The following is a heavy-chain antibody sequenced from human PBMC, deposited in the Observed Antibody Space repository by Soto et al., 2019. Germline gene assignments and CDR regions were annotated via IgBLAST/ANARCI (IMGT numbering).Heavy chain of an antibody. CDR1: GFTFDDYT. J-gene: IGHJ4*02. CDR3: AKDGCLQIRHY. CDR2: ISWDGGST. V-gene: IGHV3-43*01. Sequence: EVQLVESGGVVVQPGGSLRLSCAASGFTFDDYTMHWVRQAPGKGLEWVSVISWDGGSTYYADSVKGRFTISRDNSKNCLYLQMNSLRTEDTALYYCAKDGCLQIRHYWGKGTLVTVSS. D-gene: IGHD3-16*01.